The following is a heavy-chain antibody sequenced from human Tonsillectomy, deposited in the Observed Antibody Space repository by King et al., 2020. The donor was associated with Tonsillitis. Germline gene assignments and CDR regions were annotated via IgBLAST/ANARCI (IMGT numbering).Heavy chain of an antibody. CDR2: INSGGTSI. V-gene: IGHV3-21*01. J-gene: IGHJ4*02. D-gene: IGHD5-18*01. Sequence: VQLVESGGGLVKPGGSLRLSCAASGFIFTTHNMVWVRQTAEKGLEWVASINSGGTSIYYADSVKGRFTISRDNDKRSVYLQMNSLRVEDTAVYYCARSAAAKGVDYWGRGALVTVSS. CDR3: ARSAAAKGVDY. CDR1: GFIFTTHN.